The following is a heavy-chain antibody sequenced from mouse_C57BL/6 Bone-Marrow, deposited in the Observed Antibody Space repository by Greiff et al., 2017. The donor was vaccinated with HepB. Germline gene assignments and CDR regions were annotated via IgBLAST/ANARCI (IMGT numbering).Heavy chain of an antibody. J-gene: IGHJ4*01. CDR1: GYTFTSYT. CDR3: ARTSDYYGSRYYAMDY. D-gene: IGHD1-1*01. CDR2: INPSSGYT. Sequence: QVQLKQSGAELARPGASVKMSCKASGYTFTSYTMHWVKQRPGQGLEWIGYINPSSGYTKYNQKFKDKATLTADKSSSTAYMQLSSLTSEDSAVYYCARTSDYYGSRYYAMDYWGQGTSVTVSS. V-gene: IGHV1-4*01.